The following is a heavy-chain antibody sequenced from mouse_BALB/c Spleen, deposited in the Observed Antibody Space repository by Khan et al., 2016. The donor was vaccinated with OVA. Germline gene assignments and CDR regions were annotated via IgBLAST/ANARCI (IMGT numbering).Heavy chain of an antibody. CDR1: GYTFTSYV. CDR3: APVGTDYVSFAY. V-gene: IGHV1S136*01. J-gene: IGHJ3*01. Sequence: EVQLQQSGPELVKPGASVKMSCKASGYTFTSYVMHWVKQKPGLGLEWIGYIYPFNDDTKYNEKFKGKATLTSDNSSHTAYLELSSLTSEDSAVYYCAPVGTDYVSFAYWGQGSLVTVSA. D-gene: IGHD2-13*01. CDR2: IYPFNDDT.